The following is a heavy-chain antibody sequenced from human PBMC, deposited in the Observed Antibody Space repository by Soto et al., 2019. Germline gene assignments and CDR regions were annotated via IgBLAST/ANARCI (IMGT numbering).Heavy chain of an antibody. J-gene: IGHJ4*02. CDR3: ARYPPLFTGYYPLNFDY. D-gene: IGHD3-9*01. Sequence: QVQLQESGPGLVKPSQTLSLTCTVSGGSISSGGYYWSWIRQHPGKGLEWIGYIYYSGSTYYNPSLKRRVSISVDTSKHQFSRKRSSVTVADTAVYYCARYPPLFTGYYPLNFDYWGQGTQVTVSS. CDR1: GGSISSGGYY. V-gene: IGHV4-31*03. CDR2: IYYSGST.